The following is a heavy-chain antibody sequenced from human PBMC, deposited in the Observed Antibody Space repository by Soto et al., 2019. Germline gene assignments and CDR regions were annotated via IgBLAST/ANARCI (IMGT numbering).Heavy chain of an antibody. CDR3: ARGGPPIDY. CDR2: INAGNGNT. J-gene: IGHJ4*02. D-gene: IGHD3-10*01. Sequence: QVQLVQSGAEEKKPGASVKVSCKASGYTFSSYAMHWVRQAPGQRLEWMGWINAGNGNTKYSQKFQGRVTITRDTSASTAYMDLSSLRSEDTSVYYCARGGPPIDYWGQGSLVTVSS. CDR1: GYTFSSYA. V-gene: IGHV1-3*05.